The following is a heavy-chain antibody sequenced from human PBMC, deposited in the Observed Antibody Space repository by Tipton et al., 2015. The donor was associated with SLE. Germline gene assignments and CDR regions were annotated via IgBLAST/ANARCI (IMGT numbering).Heavy chain of an antibody. V-gene: IGHV4-59*10. Sequence: TLSLTCAVYGGSFSGYYWNWIRQPAGKGLEWIGHMYTSGSYNYNPSLRSRVTTSIDTSKNQFSLKLSSVTAADTAVYYCARVDTEGDYWGQGTLVTVSS. J-gene: IGHJ4*02. CDR2: MYTSGSY. CDR3: ARVDTEGDY. D-gene: IGHD5-18*01. CDR1: GGSFSGYY.